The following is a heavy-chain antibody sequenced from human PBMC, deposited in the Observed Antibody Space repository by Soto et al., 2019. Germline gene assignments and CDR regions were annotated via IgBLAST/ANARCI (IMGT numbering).Heavy chain of an antibody. J-gene: IGHJ5*02. CDR2: VNPNTGPT. CDR1: GYTFTALY. Sequence: ASVKVSCKASGYTFTALYMNWVRQAPGQGLEWMGWVNPNTGPTKYAQKFQGRVIMTRDTSINTAYMELSGLTSDDTAVYYCTNLRLEPWGQGTLVIVS. V-gene: IGHV1-2*02. CDR3: TNLRLEP. D-gene: IGHD3-9*01.